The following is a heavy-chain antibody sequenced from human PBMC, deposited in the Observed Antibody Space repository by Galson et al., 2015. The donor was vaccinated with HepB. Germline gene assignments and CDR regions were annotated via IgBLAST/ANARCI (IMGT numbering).Heavy chain of an antibody. CDR2: IYYNGNT. J-gene: IGHJ4*02. Sequence: TLSLTCTVSGGSISYYYWSWIRQPPGKGLEWIGYIYYNGNTNYNLSLKSRVTISVDTTKNQFSLRLSSVTAADTAVYYCSRHDPNSGWSDFDYWGQGALVTVSS. V-gene: IGHV4-59*08. CDR3: SRHDPNSGWSDFDY. CDR1: GGSISYYY. D-gene: IGHD6-19*01.